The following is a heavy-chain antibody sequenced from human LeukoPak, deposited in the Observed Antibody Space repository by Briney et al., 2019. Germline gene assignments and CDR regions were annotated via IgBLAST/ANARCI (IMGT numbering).Heavy chain of an antibody. J-gene: IGHJ4*02. CDR3: ARQTMFRDFDY. CDR1: GGSISSSSYY. D-gene: IGHD3-10*01. V-gene: IGHV4-39*01. CDR2: IYYSGST. Sequence: SETLSLTCTVSGGSISSSSYYWGWIRQPPGKGLEWIGSIYYSGSTYYNPSLKSRVTISVDTSKNQFSLKLRSVTAADTAVYYCARQTMFRDFDYWGQGTLVTVSS.